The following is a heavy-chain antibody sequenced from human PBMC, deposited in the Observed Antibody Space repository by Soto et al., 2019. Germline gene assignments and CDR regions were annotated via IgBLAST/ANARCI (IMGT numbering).Heavy chain of an antibody. Sequence: PSETLSLTCTVSGGSVSSGSYYWSWIRQPPGKGLEWIGYIYYSGSTNYNPSLKSRVTISVDTSKNQFSLKLSSVTAADTAVYYCARDYDSSGYYDGENGIYYYGMDVWGQGTTVTVSS. CDR2: IYYSGST. J-gene: IGHJ6*02. D-gene: IGHD3-22*01. V-gene: IGHV4-61*01. CDR3: ARDYDSSGYYDGENGIYYYGMDV. CDR1: GGSVSSGSYY.